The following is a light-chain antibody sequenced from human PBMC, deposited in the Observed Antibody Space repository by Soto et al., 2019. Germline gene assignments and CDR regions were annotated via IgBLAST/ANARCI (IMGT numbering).Light chain of an antibody. Sequence: EIVLTQSPATLSLSPGERATLSCRASQTVSSYLAWYQQKPGQAPRLLVYDASDRATGIPARFSGSGSGTAFTRTISSLEPEDFAVYYCQQRRTFGQGTRLEIK. CDR1: QTVSSY. CDR3: QQRRT. V-gene: IGKV3-11*01. CDR2: DAS. J-gene: IGKJ5*01.